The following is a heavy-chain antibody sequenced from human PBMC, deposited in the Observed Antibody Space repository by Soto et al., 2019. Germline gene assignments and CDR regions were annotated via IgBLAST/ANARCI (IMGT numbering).Heavy chain of an antibody. Sequence: EVQLLESGGGLVQPGGSLRLSCAASGFTFSIYAMNWVRQAPGKGLEWVAGIIGAGAPYYADPVKGRFTISRDNSKNTLYLQMNSLRDEDTAIYFCAKDFTPDSRWDMDYWGQGTLVTVSS. CDR1: GFTFSIYA. V-gene: IGHV3-23*01. D-gene: IGHD1-26*01. CDR2: IIGAGAP. CDR3: AKDFTPDSRWDMDY. J-gene: IGHJ4*02.